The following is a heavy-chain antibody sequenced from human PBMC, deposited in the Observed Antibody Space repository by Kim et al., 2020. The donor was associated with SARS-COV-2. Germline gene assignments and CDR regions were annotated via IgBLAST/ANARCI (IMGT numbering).Heavy chain of an antibody. J-gene: IGHJ4*02. Sequence: YNPSLKRRVTISVDTSKNQFSLKLSSVTAADTAVYYCASHIIVVAYHFDYWGQGTLVTVSS. D-gene: IGHD1-26*01. CDR3: ASHIIVVAYHFDY. V-gene: IGHV4-39*07.